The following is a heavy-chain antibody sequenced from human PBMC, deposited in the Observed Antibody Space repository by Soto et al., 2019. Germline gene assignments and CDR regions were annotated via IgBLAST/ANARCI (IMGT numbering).Heavy chain of an antibody. V-gene: IGHV3-48*02. D-gene: IGHD3-9*01. CDR1: GFTFSNYS. Sequence: GGSLRLSCTASGFTFSNYSMNWVRQAPGKGLEWVSYISSSGSRIDYADSVKGRFTISRDNAKNSVYLQMNSLRDEDTAVYYCTKIGAVPDNNWFDSWGQGTLVTVSS. CDR2: ISSSGSRI. J-gene: IGHJ5*01. CDR3: TKIGAVPDNNWFDS.